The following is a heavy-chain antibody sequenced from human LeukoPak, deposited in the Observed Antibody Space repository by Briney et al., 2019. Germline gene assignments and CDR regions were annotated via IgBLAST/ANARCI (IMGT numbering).Heavy chain of an antibody. CDR2: ISYEGSNK. V-gene: IGHV3-30*18. CDR3: AKRGTMVRGMLLTDFDY. CDR1: GFAFSSYG. Sequence: GGSLRLSCAASGFAFSSYGMHWVRQAPGKGLEWVAVISYEGSNKYYADSVKGRFTISRDNSKNTLYLQMNSLRAEDTAVYYCAKRGTMVRGMLLTDFDYWGQGTLVTVSS. D-gene: IGHD3-10*01. J-gene: IGHJ4*02.